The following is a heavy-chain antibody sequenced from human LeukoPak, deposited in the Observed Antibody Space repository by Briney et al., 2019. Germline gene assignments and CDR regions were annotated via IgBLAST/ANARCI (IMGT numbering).Heavy chain of an antibody. CDR1: GYTFTGYY. D-gene: IGHD3-10*01. CDR3: AREGGITMVRANRFDP. Sequence: ASVKVSCKASGYTFTGYYMHWVRQAPGQGLEWMGWINPNSGGTNYAQKFQGRVTMTRDTSISTAYMELSRLRSDDTAVYYCAREGGITMVRANRFDPWGQGTLVTVSS. V-gene: IGHV1-2*02. CDR2: INPNSGGT. J-gene: IGHJ5*02.